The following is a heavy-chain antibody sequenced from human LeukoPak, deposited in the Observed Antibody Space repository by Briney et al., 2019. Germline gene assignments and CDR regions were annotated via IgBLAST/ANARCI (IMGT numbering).Heavy chain of an antibody. Sequence: PGGSLRLSCAASGFTVSSTYMSWVRQAPGKGLEWVSVIYSGGNTYYADSVKGRFTISRDNSKNTLYLQMNSLRAEDTAVYYCAKGRGIRFLEWLYDYWGQGTLVTVSS. J-gene: IGHJ4*02. CDR1: GFTVSSTY. CDR2: IYSGGNT. D-gene: IGHD3-3*01. V-gene: IGHV3-53*01. CDR3: AKGRGIRFLEWLYDY.